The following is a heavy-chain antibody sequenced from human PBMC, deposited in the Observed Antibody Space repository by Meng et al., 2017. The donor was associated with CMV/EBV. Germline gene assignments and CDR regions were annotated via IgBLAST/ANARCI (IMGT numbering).Heavy chain of an antibody. J-gene: IGHJ4*02. Sequence: GGSLRLSCAASGFTFSSYDMHWVRQATGKGLEWVSAIGTAGDTYYPGSVKGRFTISRENAKNSLYLQMNSLRAEDTAVYYCARGGSGRLGGDYWGQGTLVTVSS. CDR1: GFTFSSYD. CDR2: IGTAGDT. V-gene: IGHV3-13*01. CDR3: ARGGSGRLGGDY. D-gene: IGHD1-26*01.